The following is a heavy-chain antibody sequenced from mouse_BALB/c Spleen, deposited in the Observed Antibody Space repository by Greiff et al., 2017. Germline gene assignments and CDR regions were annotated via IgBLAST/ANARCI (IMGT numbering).Heavy chain of an antibody. CDR2: ISTYYGDA. Sequence: VQLQQSGAELVRPGVSVKISCKGSGYTFTDYAMHWVKQSHAKSLEWIGVISTYYGDASYNQKFKGKATMTVDKSSSTAYMELARLTSEDSAIYYCARRNDGYYAWFAYWGQGTLVTVSA. CDR1: GYTFTDYA. V-gene: IGHV1S137*01. D-gene: IGHD2-3*01. CDR3: ARRNDGYYAWFAY. J-gene: IGHJ3*01.